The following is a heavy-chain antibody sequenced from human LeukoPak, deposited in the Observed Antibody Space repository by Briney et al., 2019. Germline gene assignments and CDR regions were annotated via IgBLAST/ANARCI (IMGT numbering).Heavy chain of an antibody. D-gene: IGHD6-13*01. Sequence: GGSLRLSCAASGFTFSSYEMNWVRQAPGKGLEWVSYISSSGSTIYYADSVKGRFTISRDNAKNSLYLQMNSLRAEDTAVYYCARGGIAAARLNWFDPWGQGTLVTVSS. CDR3: ARGGIAAARLNWFDP. CDR1: GFTFSSYE. CDR2: ISSSGSTI. V-gene: IGHV3-48*03. J-gene: IGHJ5*02.